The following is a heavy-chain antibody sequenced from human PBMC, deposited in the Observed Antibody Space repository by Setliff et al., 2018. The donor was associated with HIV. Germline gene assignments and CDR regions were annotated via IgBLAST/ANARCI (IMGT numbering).Heavy chain of an antibody. D-gene: IGHD2-15*01. CDR2: IYYSGGT. CDR3: ARSDCSSVRCYLGHAFEI. Sequence: SETLSLTCSVSGGSVGSGSYYWSWIRQSPGKGLEWLGYIYYSGGTTYNPSLKSRVTMSIDTSKNQFSLKLRSVTAADTAIYYCARSDCSSVRCYLGHAFEIWGQGTMVTVSS. CDR1: GGSVGSGSYY. J-gene: IGHJ3*02. V-gene: IGHV4-61*01.